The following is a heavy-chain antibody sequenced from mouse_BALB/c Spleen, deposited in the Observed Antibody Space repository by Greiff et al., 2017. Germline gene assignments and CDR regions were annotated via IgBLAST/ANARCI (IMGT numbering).Heavy chain of an antibody. CDR1: GFTFSSYT. J-gene: IGHJ4*01. CDR3: ARRGGGLDAMDY. V-gene: IGHV5-12-2*01. D-gene: IGHD3-3*01. CDR2: ISNGGGST. Sequence: EVKLMESGGGLVQPGGSLKLSCAASGFTFSSYTMSWVRQTPEKRLEWVAYISNGGGSTYYPDTVKGRFTISRDNAKNTLYLQRSSLKSEDTAMYSCARRGGGLDAMDYWGQGTSVTVSS.